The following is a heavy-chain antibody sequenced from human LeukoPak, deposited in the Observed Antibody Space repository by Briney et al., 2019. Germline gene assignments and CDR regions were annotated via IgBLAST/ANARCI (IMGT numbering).Heavy chain of an antibody. V-gene: IGHV4-38-2*02. J-gene: IGHJ4*02. CDR1: GYSISSGYY. CDR2: IYHSGST. D-gene: IGHD3-10*01. CDR3: AREAGYYGSGFYYFDY. Sequence: SETLSLTYAVSGYSISSGYYWGWIRQPPGKGLEWIGSIYHSGSTYYNPSLKSRVTISVDTSKNQSSLKLSSVTAADTAVYYCAREAGYYGSGFYYFDYWGQGTLVTVSS.